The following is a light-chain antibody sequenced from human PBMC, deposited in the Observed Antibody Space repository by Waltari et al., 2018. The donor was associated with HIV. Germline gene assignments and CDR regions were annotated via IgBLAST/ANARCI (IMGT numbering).Light chain of an antibody. CDR2: DVT. V-gene: IGLV2-11*01. J-gene: IGLJ3*02. CDR1: SSDVGAYNY. CDR3: CSYAGNYTGV. Sequence: QSALTQPRSVSGSPGQSVTISCTGTSSDVGAYNYVSWYQQHPGKAPKLIIYDVTRRPSGLPDRFSGSKSGNPASLTISGLQAEDEADYYCCSYAGNYTGVFGGGTKLTVL.